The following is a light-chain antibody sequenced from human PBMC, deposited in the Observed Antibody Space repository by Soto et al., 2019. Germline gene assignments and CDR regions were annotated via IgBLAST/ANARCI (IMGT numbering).Light chain of an antibody. Sequence: EILLTQSPATLSLSPGERATLSCRASQSVGSYLVWYQQSPGQAPRLLIYDASSRATGIPARFSGSGSGTDFTLTISSLEPEDFAVYHCQQRSSWPTFGGGTKVEIK. J-gene: IGKJ4*01. CDR3: QQRSSWPT. CDR2: DAS. V-gene: IGKV3-11*01. CDR1: QSVGSY.